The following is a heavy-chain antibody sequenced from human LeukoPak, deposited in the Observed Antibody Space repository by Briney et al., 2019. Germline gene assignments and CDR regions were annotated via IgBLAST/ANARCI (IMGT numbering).Heavy chain of an antibody. CDR2: INHSGST. V-gene: IGHV4-34*01. CDR1: GYY. CDR3: ARGRMPRGRSAFDI. J-gene: IGHJ3*02. D-gene: IGHD2-15*01. Sequence: GYYWXXIRQPPGKGLEWIGEINHSGSTNYNPSLKSRVTISVDTSKNQFSLKLSSVTAADTAVYYCARGRMPRGRSAFDIWGQGTMVTVSS.